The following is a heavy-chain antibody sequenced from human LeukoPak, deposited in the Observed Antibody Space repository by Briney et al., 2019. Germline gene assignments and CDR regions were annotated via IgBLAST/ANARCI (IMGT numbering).Heavy chain of an antibody. CDR1: GDSFTTYW. D-gene: IGHD1-1*01. V-gene: IGHV5-51*01. Sequence: GESLKISCKGPGDSFTTYWIGWVRQMPGKGLEWMGTIYLGDSDTRYSPSFQGQVTISADKSINTAYLQWSSLKASDTAMYYCVRHRNWNYDYWGQGTLVTVSS. J-gene: IGHJ4*02. CDR3: VRHRNWNYDY. CDR2: IYLGDSDT.